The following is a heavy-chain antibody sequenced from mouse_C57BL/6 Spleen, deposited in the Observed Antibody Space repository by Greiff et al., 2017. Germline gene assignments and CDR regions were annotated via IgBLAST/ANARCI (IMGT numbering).Heavy chain of an antibody. CDR2: IYTGSCST. CDR1: GYTFTSYW. Sequence: QVQLQQPGAELVKPGASVKMSCKASGYTFTSYWITWVKQRPGQGLEWFGDIYTGSCSTNYNEKFKSKATLTVDTSSSTAYMPLSSLTSEASAVYYCARVDDYYGYYAMDDWGQGTSVTVSS. J-gene: IGHJ4*01. D-gene: IGHD1-1*01. V-gene: IGHV1-55*01. CDR3: ARVDDYYGYYAMDD.